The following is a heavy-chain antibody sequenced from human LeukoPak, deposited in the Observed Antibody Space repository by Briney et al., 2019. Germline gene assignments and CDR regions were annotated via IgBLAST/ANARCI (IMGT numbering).Heavy chain of an antibody. V-gene: IGHV3-23*01. J-gene: IGHJ4*02. CDR1: GFTFSSYA. CDR3: AKRRRSQSFDY. D-gene: IGHD3-3*01. Sequence: GGSLRLSCAASGFTFSSYAMIWVRQAPGKGLEWVSAIDDSGGSTYYADSVKGRFTISRDNSKNTLYLQMDSLRAEDTAVYYCAKRRRSQSFDYWGQGTLVTVSS. CDR2: IDDSGGST.